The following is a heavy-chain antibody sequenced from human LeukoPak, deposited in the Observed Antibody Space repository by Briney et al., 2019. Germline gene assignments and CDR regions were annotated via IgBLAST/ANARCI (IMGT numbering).Heavy chain of an antibody. D-gene: IGHD3-3*01. CDR2: INHSGST. CDR3: VRDLRFLEWLLPQNYYYGMDV. CDR1: GGSFSGYY. J-gene: IGHJ6*02. V-gene: IGHV4-34*01. Sequence: SETLSLTCAVYGGSFSGYYWSWIRQPPGKGLEWIGEINHSGSTNYNPSLKSRVTISVDTSKNQFSLKLSSVTAADTAVYYCVRDLRFLEWLLPQNYYYGMDVWGQGTTVTVSS.